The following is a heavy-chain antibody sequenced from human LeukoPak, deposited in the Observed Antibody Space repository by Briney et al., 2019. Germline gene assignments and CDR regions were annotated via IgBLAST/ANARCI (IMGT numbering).Heavy chain of an antibody. V-gene: IGHV3-48*03. Sequence: GGSLRLSCAASGLTFSSYEMNWVRQAPGKGLEWLSYLSSSSNMIFYAESVKGRFTISRDNAKNSLYLQMNSLRAEDTAIYYCATASGGWYRYYFDSWGQGTLVTVSS. D-gene: IGHD6-13*01. CDR2: LSSSSNMI. CDR1: GLTFSSYE. J-gene: IGHJ4*02. CDR3: ATASGGWYRYYFDS.